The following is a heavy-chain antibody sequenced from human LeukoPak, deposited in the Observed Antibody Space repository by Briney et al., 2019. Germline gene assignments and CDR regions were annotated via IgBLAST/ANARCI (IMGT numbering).Heavy chain of an antibody. D-gene: IGHD2-8*02. CDR3: AKAFTVYAFDI. J-gene: IGHJ3*02. CDR2: IWYDGSNK. V-gene: IGHV3-33*06. Sequence: GGSLRLSCAASGFTFSSYGMHWVRQAPGKGLEWVAVIWYDGSNKYYADSVKGRFTISRDNSKNTLYLQMNSLRAEDTAVYYCAKAFTVYAFDIWGQGTMVTVSS. CDR1: GFTFSSYG.